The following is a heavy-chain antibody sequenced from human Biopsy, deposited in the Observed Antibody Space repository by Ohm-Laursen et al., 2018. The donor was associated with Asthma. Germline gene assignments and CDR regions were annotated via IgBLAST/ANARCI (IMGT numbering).Heavy chain of an antibody. CDR2: IGSTRLYT. V-gene: IGHV3-11*06. D-gene: IGHD3-16*02. Sequence: SLRLSCTATGFTFSDYYMSWIRQAPGKGLEWISYIGSTRLYTNSADSVKGRFSISRDNAKNSLYLHMNSLRVEDTAVYYCARHLSPGYHHYAMDVWGQGTTVTVSS. J-gene: IGHJ6*02. CDR3: ARHLSPGYHHYAMDV. CDR1: GFTFSDYY.